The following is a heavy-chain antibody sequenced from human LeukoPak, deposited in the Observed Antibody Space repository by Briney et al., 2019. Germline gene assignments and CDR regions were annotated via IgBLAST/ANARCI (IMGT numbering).Heavy chain of an antibody. CDR3: ARRDYYDSSGYRLDY. CDR1: GFTFSSYG. CDR2: IRYDGSNK. Sequence: PGGSLRLSCAASGFTFSSYGMHWVRQAPGKGLEWVAFIRYDGSNKYYADSVKGRFTISRDNSKNTLYLQMNSLRAEDTAVYYCARRDYYDSSGYRLDYWGQGTLVTVSS. D-gene: IGHD3-22*01. J-gene: IGHJ4*02. V-gene: IGHV3-30*02.